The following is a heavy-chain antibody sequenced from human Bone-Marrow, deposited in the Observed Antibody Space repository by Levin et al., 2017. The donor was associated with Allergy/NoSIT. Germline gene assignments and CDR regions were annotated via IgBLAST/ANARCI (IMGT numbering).Heavy chain of an antibody. CDR1: GFTFSDYY. CDR2: ISSSGSTI. D-gene: IGHD6-13*01. Sequence: GESLKISCAASGFTFSDYYMSWIRQAPGKGLEWVSYISSSGSTIYYADSVKGRFTISRDNAKNSLYLQMNSLRAEDTAVYYCARDLRYSSLDYWGQGTLVTVSS. J-gene: IGHJ4*02. V-gene: IGHV3-11*01. CDR3: ARDLRYSSLDY.